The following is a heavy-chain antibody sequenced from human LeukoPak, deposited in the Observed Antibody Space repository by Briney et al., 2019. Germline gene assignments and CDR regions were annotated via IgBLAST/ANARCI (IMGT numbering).Heavy chain of an antibody. CDR1: GGSFSGYY. Sequence: SETLSLTCAVYGGSFSGYYWSWIRQPPGKGLEWIGEINHSGSTNYNPSLKSRVTISVDTSKNQFSLKLSPVTAADTAVYYCARLTGSRWGQGTLVTVSS. J-gene: IGHJ4*02. D-gene: IGHD7-27*01. V-gene: IGHV4-34*01. CDR2: INHSGST. CDR3: ARLTGSR.